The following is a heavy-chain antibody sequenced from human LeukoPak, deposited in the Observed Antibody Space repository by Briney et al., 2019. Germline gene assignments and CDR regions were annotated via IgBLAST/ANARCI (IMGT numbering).Heavy chain of an antibody. CDR3: ARVPLGYCSSTSCWGAFDY. D-gene: IGHD2-2*01. Sequence: ASVKVSCKASGYTFTGYYMHWVRQAPGQGLEWMGWINPNSGGTNYAQKFQGRVTTTRDTSISTAYMELSRLRSDDTAVYYCARVPLGYCSSTSCWGAFDYWGQGTLVTVSS. V-gene: IGHV1-2*02. CDR2: INPNSGGT. J-gene: IGHJ4*02. CDR1: GYTFTGYY.